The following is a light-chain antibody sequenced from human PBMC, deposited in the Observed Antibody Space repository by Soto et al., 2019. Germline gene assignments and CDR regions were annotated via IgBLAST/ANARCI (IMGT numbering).Light chain of an antibody. V-gene: IGLV3-21*04. CDR3: QVWDTGSDHLV. Sequence: SYELTQPPSVAVAPGETASITCGGNNIGSKSVHWYQQKPGQAPVLVIYYYNDRPSGIPERFSGSNSVNTATLTISRVEDGDEADYYCQVWDTGSDHLVFGGGTKLTVL. CDR2: YYN. J-gene: IGLJ2*01. CDR1: NIGSKS.